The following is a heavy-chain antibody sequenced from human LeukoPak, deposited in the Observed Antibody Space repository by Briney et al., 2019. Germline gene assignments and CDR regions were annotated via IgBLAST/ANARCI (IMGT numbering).Heavy chain of an antibody. V-gene: IGHV3-21*01. J-gene: IGHJ4*02. CDR3: ARGGQGNWPTPFDY. CDR2: ISSSIYI. D-gene: IGHD1-1*01. Sequence: PGGSLRLSCAASGFTFSSYSMNWVRQAPGKGLEWVSSISSSIYIYYADSVKGRFTISRDNAKNSLYLQMNSLRDEDAAVYYCARGGQGNWPTPFDYWGQGTLVTVSS. CDR1: GFTFSSYS.